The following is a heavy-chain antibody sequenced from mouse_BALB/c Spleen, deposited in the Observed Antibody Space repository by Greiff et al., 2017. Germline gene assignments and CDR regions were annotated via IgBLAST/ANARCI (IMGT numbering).Heavy chain of an antibody. CDR2: ISSGGSYT. CDR3: ARQDLPSFDY. D-gene: IGHD5-1*01. V-gene: IGHV5-6*01. CDR1: GFTFSTYG. Sequence: DVQLVESGGDLVKPGGSLKLSCAASGFTFSTYGMSWVRQTPDKRLEWVATISSGGSYTYYPDSVKGRFTISRDNAKNTLYLQMSSLKSEDTAMYYCARQDLPSFDYWGQGTTLTVSS. J-gene: IGHJ2*01.